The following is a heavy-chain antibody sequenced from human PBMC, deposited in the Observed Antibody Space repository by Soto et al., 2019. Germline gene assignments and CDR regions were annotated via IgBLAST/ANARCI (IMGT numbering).Heavy chain of an antibody. V-gene: IGHV3-72*01. J-gene: IGHJ4*02. D-gene: IGHD2-15*01. Sequence: PGGSLRLSCAASGFTSSDTSLDGFPRPRGKGLGGVGGIKNKANSYTTQYAPSVRGRFTIPRDDSKNSLFLQMNSLTTDDTAVYYCTRVRLGAPTRYFDYWGQGALVTVSS. CDR2: IKNKANSYTT. CDR3: TRVRLGAPTRYFDY. CDR1: GFTSSDTS.